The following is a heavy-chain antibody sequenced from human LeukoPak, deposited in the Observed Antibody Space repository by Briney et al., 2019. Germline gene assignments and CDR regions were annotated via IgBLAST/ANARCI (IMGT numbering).Heavy chain of an antibody. J-gene: IGHJ5*02. Sequence: GGSLRLSCAASGFTFSSYWMHWVRHAPGKGLVWVSRINSDGSSTSYADSVKGRFTISRDNAKNTLYLQMKSLRAEDTAVYYCARVAVVVVPAAGGSFNWFDPWGQGTLVTVSS. CDR3: ARVAVVVVPAAGGSFNWFDP. V-gene: IGHV3-74*01. CDR2: INSDGSST. CDR1: GFTFSSYW. D-gene: IGHD2-2*01.